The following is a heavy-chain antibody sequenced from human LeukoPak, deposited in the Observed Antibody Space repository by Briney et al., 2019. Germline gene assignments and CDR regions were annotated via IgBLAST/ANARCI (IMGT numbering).Heavy chain of an antibody. V-gene: IGHV4-4*07. J-gene: IGHJ4*02. CDR3: ARDSWSNYPPLNYFDY. Sequence: PSETLSLTCTVSGGSISSYYWSWIRQPAGKGLEWIGRIYISGSTNYNPSLKSRVTMSVDTSKNQFSLKLSSVTAADTAVYYCARDSWSNYPPLNYFDYWGQGTLVTVSS. CDR2: IYISGST. CDR1: GGSISSYY. D-gene: IGHD4-11*01.